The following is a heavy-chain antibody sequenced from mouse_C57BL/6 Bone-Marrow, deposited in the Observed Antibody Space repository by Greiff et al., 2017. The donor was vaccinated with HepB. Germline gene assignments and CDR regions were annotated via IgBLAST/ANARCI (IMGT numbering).Heavy chain of an antibody. J-gene: IGHJ4*01. D-gene: IGHD2-2*01. CDR1: GYTFTSYW. CDR2: IDPSDSET. CDR3: ARFYGYDRGYAMDY. V-gene: IGHV1-52*01. Sequence: QVQLQQPGAELVRPGSSVKLSCKASGYTFTSYWMHWVKQRPIQGLEWIGNIDPSDSETNYNQKLKDKATLTADKSSSTAYMQLSSLSSEDSAVYYCARFYGYDRGYAMDYWGQGTSVTVSS.